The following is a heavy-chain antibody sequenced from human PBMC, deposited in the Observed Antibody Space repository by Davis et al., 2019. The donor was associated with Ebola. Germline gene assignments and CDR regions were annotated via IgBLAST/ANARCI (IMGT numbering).Heavy chain of an antibody. Sequence: SETLSLTCTVSGGSIISSSSYWGWIRQPPRKGLEWIGSIYYSGITYYNPSLKSRVTISVDTSKNQFSLKLSSVTAADTAVYYCAGLPLYCSGGSCYSNYYYYGMDVWGQGTTVTVSS. V-gene: IGHV4-39*01. CDR3: AGLPLYCSGGSCYSNYYYYGMDV. J-gene: IGHJ6*02. CDR2: IYYSGIT. D-gene: IGHD2-15*01. CDR1: GGSIISSSSY.